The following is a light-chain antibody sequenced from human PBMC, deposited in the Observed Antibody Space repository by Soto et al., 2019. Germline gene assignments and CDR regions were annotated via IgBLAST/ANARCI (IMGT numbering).Light chain of an antibody. CDR1: QSISSW. CDR2: KAS. CDR3: QQYKSYWT. Sequence: DIHMTQSPSTLSAFVGDRVTITCRASQSISSWLAWYQQKPGKAPKLLIFKASTLESGVPSRFSGSGSGTEFALTISSLQPDDFATYYCQQYKSYWTFRQGTKVDIK. V-gene: IGKV1-5*03. J-gene: IGKJ1*01.